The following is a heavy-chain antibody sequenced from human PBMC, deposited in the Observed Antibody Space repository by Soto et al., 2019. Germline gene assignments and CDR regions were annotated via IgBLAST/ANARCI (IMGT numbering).Heavy chain of an antibody. CDR2: ISGGGTDN. CDR1: GFTFDNFA. D-gene: IGHD2-21*02. J-gene: IGHJ3*02. Sequence: GGSLRLSCTTSGFTFDNFAMSWVRQAPGRGLEWVSAISGGGTDNVYADSVSGRFTISRDNSKNTLYLQMNSLRSEDAAVYYCARTYECAKSDCYRAFDIWGQGTMVTVSS. V-gene: IGHV3-23*01. CDR3: ARTYECAKSDCYRAFDI.